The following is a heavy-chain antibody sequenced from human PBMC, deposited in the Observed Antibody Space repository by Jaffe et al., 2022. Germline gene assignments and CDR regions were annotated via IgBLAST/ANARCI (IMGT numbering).Heavy chain of an antibody. V-gene: IGHV1-2*02. CDR2: INPNSGDT. D-gene: IGHD3-10*01. J-gene: IGHJ4*02. CDR1: GDTFTDYY. CDR3: ATENTYAGTYTKSFDY. Sequence: QVQVVQSGAEVKKPGASVKVSCEASGDTFTDYYMHWVRQAPGQGLEWMGWINPNSGDTSYAEKFQGRITMTRDTSTSTAYMELSRLTSGDTAVYYCATENTYAGTYTKSFDYWGQGTLVTVSS.